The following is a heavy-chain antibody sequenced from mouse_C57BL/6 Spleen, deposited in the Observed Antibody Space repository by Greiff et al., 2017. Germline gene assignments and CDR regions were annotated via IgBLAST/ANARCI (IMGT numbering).Heavy chain of an antibody. CDR3: ARGVTTVVALYWYFDV. V-gene: IGHV1-55*01. CDR2: IYPGSGST. D-gene: IGHD1-1*01. Sequence: VQLQQPGAELVKPGASVKMSCKASGYTFTSYWITWVKQRPGQGLEWIGDIYPGSGSTNYNEKFKSKATLTVDTSSSTAYMQLSSLTSEDSAVXYCARGVTTVVALYWYFDVWGTGTTVTVSS. CDR1: GYTFTSYW. J-gene: IGHJ1*03.